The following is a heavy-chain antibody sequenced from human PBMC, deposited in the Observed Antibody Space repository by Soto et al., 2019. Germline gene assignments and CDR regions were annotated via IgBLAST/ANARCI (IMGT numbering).Heavy chain of an antibody. J-gene: IGHJ5*02. Sequence: SKTLSLTCTVSGGSISSGGYYWSWIRQHPGKGLEWIGYIYYSGSTYYNPSLKSRVTISVDTSKNQFSLKLSSVTAADTAVYYCARDSELYKGRAARLGQHDNWFDPWGQGTLVTVSS. CDR3: ARDSELYKGRAARLGQHDNWFDP. CDR2: IYYSGST. CDR1: GGSISSGGYY. V-gene: IGHV4-31*03. D-gene: IGHD6-6*01.